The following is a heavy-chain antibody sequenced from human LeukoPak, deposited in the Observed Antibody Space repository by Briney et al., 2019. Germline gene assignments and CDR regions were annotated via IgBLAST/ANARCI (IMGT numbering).Heavy chain of an antibody. V-gene: IGHV1-69*13. CDR2: IIPIFGTA. J-gene: IGHJ3*02. D-gene: IGHD6-19*01. Sequence: SVKVSCKASGGTFSSYAISWVRQAPGQGLEWMGGIIPIFGTANYAQKFQGRVTITADESTSTAYMELSSLRSEDMAVYYCARRWLGALGAFDIWGQGTMVTVSS. CDR1: GGTFSSYA. CDR3: ARRWLGALGAFDI.